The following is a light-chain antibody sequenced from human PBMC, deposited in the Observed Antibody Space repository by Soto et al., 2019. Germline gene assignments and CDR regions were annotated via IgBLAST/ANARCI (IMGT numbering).Light chain of an antibody. Sequence: QSALTQPPSASGSPGQSVTISCTGTSSDVGGYNYVSWYQQHPGKAPKLMIYEVSKRPSGVPDRFSGSKSGNTASLTVSGLQAEDEAEYYCSSYAGSNSHYVFGTGTKLTVL. CDR2: EVS. CDR1: SSDVGGYNY. CDR3: SSYAGSNSHYV. J-gene: IGLJ1*01. V-gene: IGLV2-8*01.